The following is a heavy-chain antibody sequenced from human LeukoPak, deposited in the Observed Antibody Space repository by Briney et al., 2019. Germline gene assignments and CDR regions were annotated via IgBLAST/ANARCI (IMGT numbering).Heavy chain of an antibody. CDR1: GYTFISHG. Sequence: ASVKVSCKASGYTFISHGITWVRQAPGQGLELMGWISAYNRDTKYGQKFQGRVTMTTDTSTNTAYMELRSLKSDDTAVYYCARIGAVAAQGAFGYWGQGTLVTVSS. D-gene: IGHD6-19*01. CDR2: ISAYNRDT. V-gene: IGHV1-18*04. CDR3: ARIGAVAAQGAFGY. J-gene: IGHJ4*02.